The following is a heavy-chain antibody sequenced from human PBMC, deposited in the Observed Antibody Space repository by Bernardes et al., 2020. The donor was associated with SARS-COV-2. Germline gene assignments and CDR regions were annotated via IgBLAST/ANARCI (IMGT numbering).Heavy chain of an antibody. J-gene: IGHJ5*02. CDR2: ISSSSSYI. V-gene: IGHV3-21*01. D-gene: IGHD2-2*01. CDR3: ARDQSAVPAADPTTFDP. Sequence: GGSLRLSCAASGFTFSSYSMNWVRQAPGKGLEWVSSISSSSSYIYYADSVKGRFTISRDNAKNSLYLQMNSLRAEDTAVYYCARDQSAVPAADPTTFDPWGQGTLVTVSS. CDR1: GFTFSSYS.